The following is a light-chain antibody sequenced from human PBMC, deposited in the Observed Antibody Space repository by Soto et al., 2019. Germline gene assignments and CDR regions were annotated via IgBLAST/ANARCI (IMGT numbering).Light chain of an antibody. CDR1: QSVSGN. J-gene: IGKJ4*01. Sequence: EIVLTQSPATLSLSPGERATLPCGASQSVSGNLAWYQQKPGQAPSLLIYAASTLPSGVPSRLSGSGYGTDFTLTISSLKPEDFETYYCQQYENYPPTFGGGTKVDIK. V-gene: IGKV3-15*01. CDR3: QQYENYPPT. CDR2: AAS.